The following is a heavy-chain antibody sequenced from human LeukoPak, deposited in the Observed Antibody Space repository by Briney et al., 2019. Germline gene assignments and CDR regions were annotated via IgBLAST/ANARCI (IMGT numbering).Heavy chain of an antibody. Sequence: SETLSLTCTVSGRSISSSMYYWGWLRQPPGKGLEWIVSIYYSGSTYYNPSLKGRVTISVDTSKNQFSLRLTSVTAADTAVCYCAGVYDSTTHDAFEIWGQGTVVSVSS. CDR3: AGVYDSTTHDAFEI. V-gene: IGHV4-39*07. D-gene: IGHD3-22*01. CDR2: IYYSGST. CDR1: GRSISSSMYY. J-gene: IGHJ3*02.